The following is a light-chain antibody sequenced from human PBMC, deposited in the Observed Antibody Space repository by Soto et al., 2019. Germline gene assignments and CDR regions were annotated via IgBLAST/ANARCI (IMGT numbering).Light chain of an antibody. CDR1: SSDVGSYNL. V-gene: IGLV2-23*01. CDR3: CSYAGRTL. CDR2: EDS. Sequence: QSALTQPASVSGSPGQSITISCTGTSSDVGSYNLVSWYQQHPGKAPKLMIYEDSKRPSGVSNRFSGSKSGNTASLTISGLQAEDEADYYCCSYAGRTLFGGGTKVTVL. J-gene: IGLJ2*01.